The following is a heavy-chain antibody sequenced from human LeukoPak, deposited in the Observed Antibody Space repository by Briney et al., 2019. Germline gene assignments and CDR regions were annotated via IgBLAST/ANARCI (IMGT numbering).Heavy chain of an antibody. CDR1: GVTFSSYV. V-gene: IGHV3-23*01. CDR2: ISGSGGGT. J-gene: IGHJ3*01. Sequence: GGSLRLSCEASGVTFSSYVMRWVRQAPGKGPEWVSGISGSGGGTYYADFVKGRFAIYRDNSKNTLYLQMNSLNGEDSALYYCVQEGPRGLAFDVWGQGTRVTVSS. CDR3: VQEGPRGLAFDV.